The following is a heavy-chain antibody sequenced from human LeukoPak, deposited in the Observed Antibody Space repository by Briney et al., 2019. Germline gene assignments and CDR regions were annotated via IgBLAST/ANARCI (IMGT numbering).Heavy chain of an antibody. Sequence: GGSLRLSCAASGFTISTYWMSWVRQAPGKGLEWVANINQDGTDNNYLDSAKGRFTISRDNAKNSLYLQMNSLRAGDTAVYYCARDSSGSLDYWGQGTLVTVSS. CDR1: GFTISTYW. CDR2: INQDGTDN. J-gene: IGHJ4*02. V-gene: IGHV3-7*04. CDR3: ARDSSGSLDY. D-gene: IGHD6-19*01.